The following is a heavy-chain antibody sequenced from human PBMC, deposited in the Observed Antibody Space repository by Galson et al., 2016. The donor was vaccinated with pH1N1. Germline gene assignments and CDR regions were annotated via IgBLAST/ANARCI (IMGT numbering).Heavy chain of an antibody. J-gene: IGHJ5*02. Sequence: SVKVSCKASGFNFGRFAIHWVRQAPGQGLEWMGWINAANTNTRYSQKLQGRGTITRDTSASTAYLEVNSLKSEDTAVYFCARELADSTMDHSFDPWGQGTLVIVSS. V-gene: IGHV1-3*01. CDR1: GFNFGRFA. D-gene: IGHD5-18*01. CDR3: ARELADSTMDHSFDP. CDR2: INAANTNT.